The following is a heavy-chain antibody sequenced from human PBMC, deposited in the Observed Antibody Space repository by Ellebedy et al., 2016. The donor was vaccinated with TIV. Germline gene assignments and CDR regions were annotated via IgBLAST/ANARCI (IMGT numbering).Heavy chain of an antibody. J-gene: IGHJ4*02. CDR2: IYSGGST. Sequence: GESLKISXAASGFTVSSNYMSWVRQAPGKGLEWVSVIYSGGSTYYADSVKGRFTISRDNSKNTLYLQMNSLRAEDTAVYYCARDYGYGSGSYPPTTPSDYWGQGTLVTVSS. CDR1: GFTVSSNY. D-gene: IGHD3-10*01. CDR3: ARDYGYGSGSYPPTTPSDY. V-gene: IGHV3-53*01.